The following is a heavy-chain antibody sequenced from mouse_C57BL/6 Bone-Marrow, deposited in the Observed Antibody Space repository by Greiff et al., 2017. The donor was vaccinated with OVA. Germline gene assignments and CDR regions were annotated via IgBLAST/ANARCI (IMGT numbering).Heavy chain of an antibody. CDR2: ISYDGSN. Sequence: ESGPGLVKPSQSLSLTCSVTGYSITSGYYWNWIRQFPGNKLEWMGYISYDGSNNYNPSLKNRISITRDTSKNQFFLKLNSVTTEDTATYYCARGGGYDEDYWGQGTTLTVSS. CDR1: GYSITSGYY. J-gene: IGHJ2*01. D-gene: IGHD2-2*01. V-gene: IGHV3-6*01. CDR3: ARGGGYDEDY.